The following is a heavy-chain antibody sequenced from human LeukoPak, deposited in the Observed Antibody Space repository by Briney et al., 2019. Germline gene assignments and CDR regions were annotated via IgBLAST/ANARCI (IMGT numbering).Heavy chain of an antibody. D-gene: IGHD2-2*02. Sequence: GRSLRLSCAASGFTFDDYTMHWVRQAPGKGLEWVSLISWDGGSTYYADSVKGRFTISRDNSKNSLYLQMNSLRTEDTALYYCAKYCSSTSCYTDAFDIWGQGTMVTVSS. J-gene: IGHJ3*02. V-gene: IGHV3-43*01. CDR3: AKYCSSTSCYTDAFDI. CDR1: GFTFDDYT. CDR2: ISWDGGST.